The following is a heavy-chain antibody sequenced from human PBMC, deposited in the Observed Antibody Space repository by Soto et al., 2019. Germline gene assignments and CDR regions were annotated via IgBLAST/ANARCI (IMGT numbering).Heavy chain of an antibody. CDR1: GFTFSSYA. D-gene: IGHD3-10*01. CDR3: ARDYYGSGTPGAFDI. Sequence: GGSPRLSCAASGFTFSSYAMHWVRQAPGKGLEWVAVISYDGSNKYYADSVKGRFTISRDNSKNTLYLQMNSLRAEDTAVYYCARDYYGSGTPGAFDIWGQGTMVTVSS. V-gene: IGHV3-30-3*01. CDR2: ISYDGSNK. J-gene: IGHJ3*02.